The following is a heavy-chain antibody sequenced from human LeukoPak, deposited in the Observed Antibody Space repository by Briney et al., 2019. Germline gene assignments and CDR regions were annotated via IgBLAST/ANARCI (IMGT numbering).Heavy chain of an antibody. V-gene: IGHV3-49*04. J-gene: IGHJ4*02. CDR1: GFTFGDYA. CDR3: TRGLGYSYGYERVFDY. D-gene: IGHD5-18*01. CDR2: IRSKAYGGTT. Sequence: GGSLRLSCTASGFTFGDYAMSWVRQAPGKGLEWVGFIRSKAYGGTTEHAASVKGRFTISRDDSKSIAYLQMNSLKTEDTAVYYCTRGLGYSYGYERVFDYWGQGTLVTVSS.